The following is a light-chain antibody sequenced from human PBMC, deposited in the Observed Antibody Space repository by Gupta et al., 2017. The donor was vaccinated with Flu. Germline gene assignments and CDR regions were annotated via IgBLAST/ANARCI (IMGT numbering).Light chain of an antibody. CDR1: SSNIGAHYD. J-gene: IGLJ1*01. V-gene: IGLV1-40*01. CDR3: QSYDSSLSGYV. Sequence: QSVLTQPPSVSGAPGQRVTISCTGSSSNIGAHYDVHWYQQLPGAAPKLLIYGNTNRPSGVPDRFSGSKSGTSASLAITGLQAEGEADYYCQSYDSSLSGYVFGTGTQVTVL. CDR2: GNT.